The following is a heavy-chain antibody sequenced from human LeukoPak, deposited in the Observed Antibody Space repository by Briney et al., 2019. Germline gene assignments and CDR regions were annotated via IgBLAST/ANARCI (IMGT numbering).Heavy chain of an antibody. CDR3: ARVRPYSNQDYYYYYYMDV. CDR2: IIPIFGTA. D-gene: IGHD4-11*01. CDR1: GGTFSSYA. Sequence: ASVKVSCKASGGTFSSYAISWVRQAPGQGLEWRGGIIPIFGTANYAQKFQGRVTITADESTSTAYMELSSLRSEDTAVYYCARVRPYSNQDYYYYYYMDVWGKGTTVTVSS. J-gene: IGHJ6*03. V-gene: IGHV1-69*01.